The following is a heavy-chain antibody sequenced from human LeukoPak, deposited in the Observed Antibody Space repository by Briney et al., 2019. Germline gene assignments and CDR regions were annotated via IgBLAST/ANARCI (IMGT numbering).Heavy chain of an antibody. D-gene: IGHD2-2*01. CDR3: ARDTDCSSTSCYVNALDY. J-gene: IGHJ4*02. V-gene: IGHV3-21*01. Sequence: GGSLRLSCAASGFTFSSYSMNWVRQAPGKGLEWVSSISGSSSYIYYADSVKGRFTISRDNAKNSLYLQMNSLRAEDTAVYYCARDTDCSSTSCYVNALDYWGQGTLVTVS. CDR1: GFTFSSYS. CDR2: ISGSSSYI.